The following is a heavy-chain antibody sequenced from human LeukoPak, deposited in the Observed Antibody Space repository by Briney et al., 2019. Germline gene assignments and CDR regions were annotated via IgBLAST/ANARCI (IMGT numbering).Heavy chain of an antibody. J-gene: IGHJ4*02. CDR1: GFSFSSAW. Sequence: GGSLRLSCAASGFSFSSAWMSWVRQAPGKGLEWVGRIKSKTNGGITDYAAPVKGRFTISRDDSKNTLYLQMNSLRTEDTAVYYCARGGSYFDISGYYFYWGQGTLVTVSS. CDR2: IKSKTNGGIT. CDR3: ARGGSYFDISGYYFY. V-gene: IGHV3-15*01. D-gene: IGHD3-22*01.